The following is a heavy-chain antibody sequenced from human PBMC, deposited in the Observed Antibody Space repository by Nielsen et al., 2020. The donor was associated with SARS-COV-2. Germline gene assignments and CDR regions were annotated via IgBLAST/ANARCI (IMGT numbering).Heavy chain of an antibody. CDR2: SYSGNGNT. CDR3: ARVRYCSSTSCYDDVPYYYYMDV. D-gene: IGHD2-2*01. V-gene: IGHV1-69*01. Sequence: WVRQAPGQGFEWMVGSYSGNGNTGYAQKFQGRVTITADESTSTAYMELSSLRSEDTAVYYCARVRYCSSTSCYDDVPYYYYMDVWGKGTTVTVSS. J-gene: IGHJ6*03.